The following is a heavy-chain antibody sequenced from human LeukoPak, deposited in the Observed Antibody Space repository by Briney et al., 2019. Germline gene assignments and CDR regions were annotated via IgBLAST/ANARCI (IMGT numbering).Heavy chain of an antibody. CDR3: AREQADSYYDFWSGYYTGVPDAFDI. V-gene: IGHV3-11*01. Sequence: GGSLRLSCAASGFTFSDYYMRWIRQAPGKGLEWVSYISSNGSTIYYADSVKGRFTISRDNSKNSLYLQMNSLRAEDTAVYYCAREQADSYYDFWSGYYTGVPDAFDIWGQRTIVTVSS. J-gene: IGHJ3*02. D-gene: IGHD3-3*01. CDR2: ISSNGSTI. CDR1: GFTFSDYY.